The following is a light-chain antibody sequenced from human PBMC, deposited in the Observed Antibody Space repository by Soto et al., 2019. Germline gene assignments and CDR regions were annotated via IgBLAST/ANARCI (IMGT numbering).Light chain of an antibody. V-gene: IGKV3-15*01. J-gene: IGKJ4*01. CDR3: QQYDERPPNLF. CDR2: AAS. CDR1: QSVSTN. Sequence: EIVMTQSPATQSVSPGERATLSCRASQSVSTNLAWYQQKPGQAPRLLIYAASVRATGIPARFSGSGSGTEFTLTISSLQSEDFAVYYCQQYDERPPNLFFGGGTKVEIK.